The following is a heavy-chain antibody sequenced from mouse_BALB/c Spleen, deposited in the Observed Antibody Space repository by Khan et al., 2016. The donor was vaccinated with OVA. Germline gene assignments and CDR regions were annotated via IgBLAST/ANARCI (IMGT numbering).Heavy chain of an antibody. V-gene: IGHV3-6*02. Sequence: VQLKESGPGLVKPSQSLSLTCSVTGYSITNGYFWNWIRQFPGNNLEWMGYIRYDGNTNYNPSLKNRISITRDPSKNQFFLNLNSVTPEDTATYYCARGGSSGPAWFTYWGQGTLVTVSA. CDR1: GYSITNGYF. CDR2: IRYDGNT. CDR3: ARGGSSGPAWFTY. J-gene: IGHJ3*01. D-gene: IGHD3-1*01.